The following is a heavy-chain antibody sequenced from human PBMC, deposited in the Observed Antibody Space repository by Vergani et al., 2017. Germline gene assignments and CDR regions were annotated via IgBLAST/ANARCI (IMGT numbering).Heavy chain of an antibody. CDR2: ISWDGGST. D-gene: IGHD6-19*01. CDR1: GFTFDDST. CDR3: AKDISXWPEYYYYYYGMDV. J-gene: IGHJ6*02. V-gene: IGHV3-43*01. Sequence: EVQLVESGGVVVQPGGSLRLSCAASGFTFDDSTMHWVRQAPGKGLEWVSLISWDGGSTYYADSVKGRFTISRDNSKNSLYLQMNSLRTEDTALYYCAKDISXWPEYYYYYYGMDVWGQGTTVTVSS.